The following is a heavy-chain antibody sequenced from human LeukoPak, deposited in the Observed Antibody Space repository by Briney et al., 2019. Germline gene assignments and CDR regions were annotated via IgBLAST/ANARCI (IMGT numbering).Heavy chain of an antibody. CDR2: IYYSGST. V-gene: IGHV4-38-2*02. D-gene: IGHD6-13*01. CDR1: GYSISRGYF. J-gene: IGHJ4*02. CDR3: AREFIAAAGDKFDY. Sequence: SETLSLTCTVSGYSISRGYFWGWIRQPPGKGLEWIGSIYYSGSTYYNPSLKSRVTISLDTSKSQFSLKLSSVTAADTAVYYCAREFIAAAGDKFDYWGQGVLVTVSS.